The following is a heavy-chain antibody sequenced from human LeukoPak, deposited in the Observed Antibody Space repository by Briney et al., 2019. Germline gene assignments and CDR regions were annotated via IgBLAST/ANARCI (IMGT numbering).Heavy chain of an antibody. CDR2: IYAHNGHT. J-gene: IGHJ4*02. CDR1: GYTFLIYG. CDR3: ARDFSFTVDY. V-gene: IGHV1-18*01. Sequence: ASVRVSFKTSGYTFLIYGITWVRQAPGQGLEWMGWIYAHNGHTNYAQKFQGRVTMTADTSTNTAYMELRSLTSDGTAVYYCARDFSFTVDYWGQGTLVTASS.